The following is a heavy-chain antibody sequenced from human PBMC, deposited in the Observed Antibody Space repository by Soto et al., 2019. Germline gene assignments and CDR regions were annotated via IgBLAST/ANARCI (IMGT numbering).Heavy chain of an antibody. CDR2: FDPEDGET. V-gene: IGHV1-24*01. D-gene: IGHD6-13*01. Sequence: ASVKVSCKVSGYTLTELSMHWVRQAPGKGLEWLGGFDPEDGETIYAQKFQGRVTMTEDTSTDTAYMELSSLRSEDTAVYYCATGYPSIAAAGTQKFENWLDPWGQGTLVTVSS. CDR3: ATGYPSIAAAGTQKFENWLDP. CDR1: GYTLTELS. J-gene: IGHJ5*02.